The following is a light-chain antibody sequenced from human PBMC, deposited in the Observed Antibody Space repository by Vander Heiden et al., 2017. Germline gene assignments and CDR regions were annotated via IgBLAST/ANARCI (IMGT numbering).Light chain of an antibody. J-gene: IGKJ4*01. CDR2: GAS. V-gene: IGKV3-15*01. CDR1: RSVASN. Sequence: EVVLTQSPATLSVSPGQRVTLSCRASRSVASNLAWYQQKPGQPPRLLIHGASARATGIPPRFSGSGYGTEFTLTISSLQSEDFAVYYCQQYNSWPPLTFGGGTKVEIK. CDR3: QQYNSWPPLT.